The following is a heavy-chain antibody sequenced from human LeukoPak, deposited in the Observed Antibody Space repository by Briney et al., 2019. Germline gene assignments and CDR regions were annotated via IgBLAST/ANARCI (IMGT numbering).Heavy chain of an antibody. Sequence: PSETLSLTCTASGGSISSSSYYWGWIRQPPGKGLEWIGSIYYSGTIYYNPSLKSRVTISVDTPNNQFSLKLTSVTAADTAVYYCARPDCDSGSCYWKYWGQGTLVTVSS. D-gene: IGHD2-2*01. CDR3: ARPDCDSGSCYWKY. V-gene: IGHV4-39*01. CDR2: IYYSGTI. J-gene: IGHJ4*02. CDR1: GGSISSSSYY.